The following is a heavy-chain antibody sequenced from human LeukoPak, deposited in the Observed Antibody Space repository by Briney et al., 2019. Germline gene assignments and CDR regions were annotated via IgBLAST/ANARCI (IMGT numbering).Heavy chain of an antibody. V-gene: IGHV1-18*01. CDR1: GYTFTSYD. J-gene: IGHJ4*02. CDR3: ARDGGTAGYSSGSDY. D-gene: IGHD5-18*01. CDR2: ISCHNGDT. Sequence: ASVKVSCKASGYTFTSYDINWVRQAPGQGLEWVGWISCHNGDTRYAQKFQGRVTVTKDTSTSTVYMELRSLRSDDTAVYYCARDGGTAGYSSGSDYWGQGTLVTVSS.